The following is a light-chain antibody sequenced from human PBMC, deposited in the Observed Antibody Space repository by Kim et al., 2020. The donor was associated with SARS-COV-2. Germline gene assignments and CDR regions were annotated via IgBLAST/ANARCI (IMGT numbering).Light chain of an antibody. V-gene: IGKV3-15*01. J-gene: IGKJ1*01. CDR3: LQYNDWPRA. CDR2: GAS. Sequence: IVMTQSPATLSVSPGERDTLSCRASQSVSSNLAWYQQKPGQAPRLLIYGASTRATGIPARFSGSGSGTEFTLTISSLQSEDFAVYYCLQYNDWPRAFGQGTKVDLK. CDR1: QSVSSN.